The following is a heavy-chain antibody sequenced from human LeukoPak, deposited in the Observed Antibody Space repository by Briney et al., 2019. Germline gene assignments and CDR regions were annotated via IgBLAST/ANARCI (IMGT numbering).Heavy chain of an antibody. Sequence: SETLSLTCTVSGGSICSYYWSWIRQPPGKGLEWIGYIYYSGSTNYNPSLKSRVTISVDTSKNQFSLKLSSVTAADTAVYYCARVRYSGSYFDYWGQGTLVTVSS. CDR1: GGSICSYY. CDR2: IYYSGST. CDR3: ARVRYSGSYFDY. V-gene: IGHV4-59*01. J-gene: IGHJ4*02. D-gene: IGHD1-26*01.